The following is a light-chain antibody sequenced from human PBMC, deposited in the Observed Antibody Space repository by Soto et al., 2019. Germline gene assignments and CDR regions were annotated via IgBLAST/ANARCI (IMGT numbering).Light chain of an antibody. CDR2: SNN. Sequence: QAVVTQPPSASGTHGQRVTISCSGSSSNIGSNAVHWYQQLPGTAPQLLIYSNNQRPSGVPDRFSGSKSGTSASLAISGLQSEDEADYYCAAWDASLNGVLFGGGTKLTVL. CDR1: SSNIGSNA. J-gene: IGLJ2*01. V-gene: IGLV1-44*01. CDR3: AAWDASLNGVL.